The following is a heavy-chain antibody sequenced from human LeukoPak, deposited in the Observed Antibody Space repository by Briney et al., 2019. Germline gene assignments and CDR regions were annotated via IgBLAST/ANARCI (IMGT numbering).Heavy chain of an antibody. J-gene: IGHJ4*02. V-gene: IGHV3-48*01. Sequence: GGSLRLSCAASGFTFSSYEMNWVRQAPGKGLEWVSYISSSSSTIYYADSVKGRFTISRDNAKNSLYLQMNSLRAEDTAVYYCARRGYYDSSALDYWGQGTLVTVSS. CDR1: GFTFSSYE. CDR3: ARRGYYDSSALDY. CDR2: ISSSSSTI. D-gene: IGHD3-22*01.